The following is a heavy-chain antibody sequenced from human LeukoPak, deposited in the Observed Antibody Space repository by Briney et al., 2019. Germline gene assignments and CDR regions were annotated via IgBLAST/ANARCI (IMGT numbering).Heavy chain of an antibody. V-gene: IGHV4-34*01. Sequence: PSETLSLTCAVYGGSFSGYYWSWIRQPPGKGLEWIGEINHSGSTNYNPSLKSRVTISVDTSKNQFSLKLSSVTAADTAVYYCAGDYYDSSGYYSNFDYWGQGTLVTVFS. CDR2: INHSGST. CDR1: GGSFSGYY. D-gene: IGHD3-22*01. J-gene: IGHJ4*02. CDR3: AGDYYDSSGYYSNFDY.